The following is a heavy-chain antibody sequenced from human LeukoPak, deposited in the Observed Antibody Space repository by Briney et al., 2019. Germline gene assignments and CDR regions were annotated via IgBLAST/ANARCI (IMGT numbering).Heavy chain of an antibody. CDR2: ISYDGSNK. J-gene: IGHJ4*02. Sequence: GGSLRLSCAASGFTFSTYSMNWVRQAPGKGLEWVTVISYDGSNKYYADSVKGRFTISRDNSKNTLYLQMNSLRAEDTAVYYCAKDSPPWTTVYYFDYWGQGTLVTVSS. V-gene: IGHV3-30*18. CDR1: GFTFSTYS. D-gene: IGHD4-17*01. CDR3: AKDSPPWTTVYYFDY.